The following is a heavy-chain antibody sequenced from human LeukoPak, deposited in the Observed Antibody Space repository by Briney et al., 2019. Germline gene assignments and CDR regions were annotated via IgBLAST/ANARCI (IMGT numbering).Heavy chain of an antibody. CDR2: IYYSGST. D-gene: IGHD2-21*02. V-gene: IGHV4-59*01. CDR1: GGSISSYY. Sequence: TSETLSLTCTVSGGSISSYYWSWIRQPPGKGLEWIGYIYYSGSTNYNPSLKSRVTISVDTSKNQFSLKLSSVTAEDTAVYYCARGVDYCGGDCYVFDIWGQGTVVTVSS. CDR3: ARGVDYCGGDCYVFDI. J-gene: IGHJ3*02.